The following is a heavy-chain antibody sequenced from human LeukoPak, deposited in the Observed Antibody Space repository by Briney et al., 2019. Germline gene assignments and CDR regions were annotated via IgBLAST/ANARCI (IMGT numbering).Heavy chain of an antibody. Sequence: TSETLSLTCTVSGGSISSYYWSWIRQPPGKGLEWIGYIYYSGSTNYNPSLKSRVTISVDTSKNQFSLKLSSVTAADTAVYYCARGEPGDYGGGIFDYWGQGTLVTVSS. D-gene: IGHD4-17*01. V-gene: IGHV4-59*01. CDR2: IYYSGST. J-gene: IGHJ4*02. CDR1: GGSISSYY. CDR3: ARGEPGDYGGGIFDY.